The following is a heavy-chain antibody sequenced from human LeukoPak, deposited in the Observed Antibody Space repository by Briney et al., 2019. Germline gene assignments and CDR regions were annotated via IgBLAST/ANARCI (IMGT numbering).Heavy chain of an antibody. D-gene: IGHD6-13*01. V-gene: IGHV3-48*01. J-gene: IGHJ6*02. CDR3: ARDSSLTSMDV. CDR1: GFTFSSYS. Sequence: PGGSLRLSCAASGFTFSSYSMNWVRQAPGKGLEWGSYISGSSSTIYYADSVKGRFTISRDNGKNTLYLQMNSLRAEDTAVYYCARDSSLTSMDVWGQGTTVTVSS. CDR2: ISGSSSTI.